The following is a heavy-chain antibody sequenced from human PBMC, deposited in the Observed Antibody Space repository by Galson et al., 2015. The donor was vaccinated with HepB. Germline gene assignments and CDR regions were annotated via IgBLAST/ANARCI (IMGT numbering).Heavy chain of an antibody. V-gene: IGHV3-23*01. CDR2: ISGSGGST. J-gene: IGHJ4*02. CDR1: GFTFSSYA. Sequence: LRLSCAASGFTFSSYAMSWVRQAPGKGLEWVSAISGSGGSTYYADSVKGRFTISRDNSKNTLYLQMNSLRAEDTAVYYCAKDLKGSSGWYFDYWGQGTLVTVSS. D-gene: IGHD6-19*01. CDR3: AKDLKGSSGWYFDY.